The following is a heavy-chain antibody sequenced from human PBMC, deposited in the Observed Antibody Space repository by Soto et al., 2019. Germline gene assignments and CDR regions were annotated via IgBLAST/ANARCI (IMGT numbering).Heavy chain of an antibody. V-gene: IGHV2-5*02. CDR2: IYWDGDK. CDR3: ARRGGRFDY. CDR1: GFSLTTSGVG. Sequence: SGPTLVNPTQTLTLTCTFSGFSLTTSGVGVGWIRQPPGKALEWLALIYWDGDKRYSPSLKTRLTITKDTSKNQVVLTLTTMDPVDTATYYCARRGGRFDYWGQGTLVTVPQ. D-gene: IGHD3-16*01. J-gene: IGHJ4*02.